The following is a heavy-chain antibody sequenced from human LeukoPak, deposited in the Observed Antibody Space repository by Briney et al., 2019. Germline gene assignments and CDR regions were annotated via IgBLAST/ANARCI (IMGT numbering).Heavy chain of an antibody. Sequence: GESLKISCKGSGYSFTSYWISRVRQMPGKGLEWMGRIDPSDSYTNYSPSFQGHVTISADKSISTAYLQWSSLKASDTAMYYCARRDYSNYGDYYGMDVWGQGTTVTVSS. CDR2: IDPSDSYT. J-gene: IGHJ6*02. V-gene: IGHV5-10-1*01. CDR1: GYSFTSYW. D-gene: IGHD4-11*01. CDR3: ARRDYSNYGDYYGMDV.